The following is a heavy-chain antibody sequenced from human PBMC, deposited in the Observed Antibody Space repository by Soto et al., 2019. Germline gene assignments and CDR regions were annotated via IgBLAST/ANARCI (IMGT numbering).Heavy chain of an antibody. V-gene: IGHV3-30-3*01. CDR2: ISYDGSNK. D-gene: IGHD3-3*01. CDR1: GFTFSSYA. CDR3: ARDLNFGVVTSFYFDY. J-gene: IGHJ4*02. Sequence: GGSLRLSCAASGFTFSSYAMHWVRQAPGKGLEWVAVISYDGSNKYYADSVKGRFTISRDNSKNTLYLQMNSLRAEDTAVYYCARDLNFGVVTSFYFDYWGQGTLVTVSS.